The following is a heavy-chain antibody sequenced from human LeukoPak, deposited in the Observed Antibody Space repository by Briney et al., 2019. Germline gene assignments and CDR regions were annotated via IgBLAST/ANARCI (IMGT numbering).Heavy chain of an antibody. J-gene: IGHJ4*02. D-gene: IGHD3-22*01. CDR1: GGSFSGYY. V-gene: IGHV4-34*01. Sequence: SETLSLTCAVYGGSFSGYYWSWIRQPPGKGLEWIGEINHSGSTNYNPSLKSRVTISVDTSKNQFSLKLSSVTAADTAVYYCARGADSSAYSYAYWGQGTLVTVSS. CDR3: ARGADSSAYSYAY. CDR2: INHSGST.